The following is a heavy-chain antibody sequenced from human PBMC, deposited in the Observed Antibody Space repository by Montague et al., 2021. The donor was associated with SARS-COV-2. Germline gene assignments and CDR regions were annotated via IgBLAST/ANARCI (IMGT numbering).Heavy chain of an antibody. CDR1: GGSFSSYY. D-gene: IGHD2-2*02. V-gene: IGHV4-34*01. CDR3: ARLGEGVVPAPILGVGPYYSYFYMDV. J-gene: IGHJ6*03. CDR2: INHSGSA. Sequence: SETLSLTCAVYGGSFSSYYWNWIRQPPGKGLEWIGEINHSGSANYNPSLKRRVTISVDTSKNQFSLKLNSVTAADTAVYYCARLGEGVVPAPILGVGPYYSYFYMDVWGKGATVTVSS.